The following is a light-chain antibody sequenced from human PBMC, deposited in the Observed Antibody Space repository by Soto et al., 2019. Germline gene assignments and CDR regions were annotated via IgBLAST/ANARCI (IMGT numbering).Light chain of an antibody. CDR1: SSDVGNYIF. J-gene: IGLJ1*01. Sequence: QSVLAQPASVSGSPGQSITISCTGTSSDVGNYIFVSWYRQHPGKAPKLMIYDINTRPSGVSSRFSGSKSGNTASLTISGLQAEDEADYYCVSYTTSASYVFGTGTKVTVL. CDR3: VSYTTSASYV. V-gene: IGLV2-14*01. CDR2: DIN.